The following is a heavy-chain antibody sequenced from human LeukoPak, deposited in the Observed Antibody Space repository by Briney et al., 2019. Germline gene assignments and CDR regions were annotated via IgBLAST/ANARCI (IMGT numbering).Heavy chain of an antibody. D-gene: IGHD2-15*01. CDR3: ARIRFGKNCSGGSCYSDYYYMDV. V-gene: IGHV4-59*01. CDR2: IYYSGST. J-gene: IGHJ6*03. CDR1: GGSISSYY. Sequence: KPSETLSLTCTVSGGSISSYYWSWIRQPPGKGLEWIGYIYYSGSTNYNPSLKSRVTISVDTSKNQFSLELSSVTAADTAVYYCARIRFGKNCSGGSCYSDYYYMDVWGKGTTVTISS.